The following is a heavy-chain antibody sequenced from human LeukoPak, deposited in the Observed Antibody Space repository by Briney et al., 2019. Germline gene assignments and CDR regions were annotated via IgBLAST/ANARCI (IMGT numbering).Heavy chain of an antibody. CDR3: ATGSGYSGYDCPYYFDY. CDR1: GYTLTELS. V-gene: IGHV1-24*01. J-gene: IGHJ4*02. CDR2: FDPEDGET. D-gene: IGHD5-12*01. Sequence: ASVKVSCKVSGYTLTELSMHWVRQAPGKGLEWMGGFDPEDGETIYAQKFQGRVTMTEDTSTDTAYMELSSLRSEDTAVYYCATGSGYSGYDCPYYFDYWGQGTLVTVSS.